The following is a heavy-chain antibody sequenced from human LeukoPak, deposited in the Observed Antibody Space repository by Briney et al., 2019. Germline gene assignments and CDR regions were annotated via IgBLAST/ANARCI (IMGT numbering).Heavy chain of an antibody. CDR2: ISGSGGST. J-gene: IGHJ4*02. V-gene: IGHV3-23*01. CDR3: ATNPSSSWYYFDY. Sequence: GGSLRLSCAASGFTFSSYAMSWVSQAPGKGLEWVSAISGSGGSTYYADSVKGRFTISRDNSKNTLYLQMNSLRAEDTAVYYCATNPSSSWYYFDYWGQGTLVTVSS. D-gene: IGHD6-13*01. CDR1: GFTFSSYA.